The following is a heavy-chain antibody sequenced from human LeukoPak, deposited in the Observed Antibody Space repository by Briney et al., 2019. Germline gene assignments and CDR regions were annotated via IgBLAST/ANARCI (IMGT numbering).Heavy chain of an antibody. D-gene: IGHD3-22*01. V-gene: IGHV3-15*01. Sequence: GGSLRLSCAGSRLPFSIAWMTWVRQAPGKGLEWVGRIKSRADGGTTDYAAPVKGRFAISRDDSESTVYLQMNSLRTEDTAVYYCTTPVHYSDSRFDFWGQGTLVTVSS. CDR3: TTPVHYSDSRFDF. CDR1: RLPFSIAW. J-gene: IGHJ4*02. CDR2: IKSRADGGTT.